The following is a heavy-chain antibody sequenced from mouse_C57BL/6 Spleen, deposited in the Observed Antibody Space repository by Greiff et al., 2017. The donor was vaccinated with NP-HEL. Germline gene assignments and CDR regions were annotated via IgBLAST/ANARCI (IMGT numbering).Heavy chain of an antibody. CDR1: GYTFTSYW. CDR3: ARSESQYYFDY. J-gene: IGHJ2*01. D-gene: IGHD2-13*01. Sequence: VQLQQSGAELVKPGASVKLSCTASGYTFTSYWMHWVKQRPGQGLEWIGYINPSSGYTKYNQKFKDKATLTADKSSSTAYMQMSSLTYEDSAVYYCARSESQYYFDYWGQGTTLTVSS. CDR2: INPSSGYT. V-gene: IGHV1-7*01.